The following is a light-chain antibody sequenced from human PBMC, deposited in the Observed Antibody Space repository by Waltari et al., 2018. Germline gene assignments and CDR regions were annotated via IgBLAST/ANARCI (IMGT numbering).Light chain of an antibody. J-gene: IGKJ4*01. Sequence: DIQMTQSPSSLSASVGDRVTITCRASQAIGNSLAWYQQKPGKAPKLLFYGASSLESGVPSRFSGSGSGADYTLTISSLQPEDFATYYCQQYYINTLTFGGGTKVEIK. V-gene: IGKV1-NL1*01. CDR2: GAS. CDR3: QQYYINTLT. CDR1: QAIGNS.